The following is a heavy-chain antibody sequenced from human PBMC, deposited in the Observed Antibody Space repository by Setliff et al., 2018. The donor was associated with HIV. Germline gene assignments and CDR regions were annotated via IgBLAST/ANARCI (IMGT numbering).Heavy chain of an antibody. CDR3: AVTIFGVVTHGYFQH. Sequence: GASVKVSCKASGYTFTTYSMNWVRQAPGQRLEWMGWINSDNGNTKFSQKFQGRLTITADTTASTAYMVLSSLTSEDTAVYYCAVTIFGVVTHGYFQHWGQGRLVTVSS. J-gene: IGHJ1*01. D-gene: IGHD3-3*01. V-gene: IGHV1-3*01. CDR2: INSDNGNT. CDR1: GYTFTTYS.